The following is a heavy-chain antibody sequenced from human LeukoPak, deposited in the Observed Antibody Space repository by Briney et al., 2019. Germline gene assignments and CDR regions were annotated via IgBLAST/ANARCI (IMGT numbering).Heavy chain of an antibody. CDR2: IYYSGST. Sequence: SETLSLTCTVSGGSISSYYWSWIRQPPGKGLEWIGYIYYSGSTNYTPSLKSRVTISVDTSKNQFSLKLSSVTAADTAVYYCARVRLLTTYYFDYWGQGTLVTVSS. J-gene: IGHJ4*02. CDR3: ARVRLLTTYYFDY. D-gene: IGHD3-3*01. CDR1: GGSISSYY. V-gene: IGHV4-59*01.